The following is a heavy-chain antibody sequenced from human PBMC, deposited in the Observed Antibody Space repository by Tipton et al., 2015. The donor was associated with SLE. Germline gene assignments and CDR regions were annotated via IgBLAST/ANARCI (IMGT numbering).Heavy chain of an antibody. D-gene: IGHD5-12*01. CDR3: ARHAWLNYYFDY. CDR1: GASISSSSYY. V-gene: IGHV4-39*01. Sequence: TPSLTCIVSGASISSSSYYWAWIRQPPGKGLEWIGNIYFRGSTYYNPSLKSRVTISVDTSKNHFSLNLNFVTAADTAVYYCARHAWLNYYFDYWGPGILVAVSA. CDR2: IYFRGST. J-gene: IGHJ4*02.